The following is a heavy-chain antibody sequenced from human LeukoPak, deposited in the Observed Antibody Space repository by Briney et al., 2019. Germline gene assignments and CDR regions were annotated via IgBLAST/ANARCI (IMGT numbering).Heavy chain of an antibody. J-gene: IGHJ4*02. D-gene: IGHD3-10*01. CDR2: ISYDGSNK. Sequence: GGSLRLSCAASRFTFSNYAMHWVRQAPGKGLEWVAVISYDGSNKYYADSVKGRFTISRDNSKNTLYLQMNSLRAEDTAVYYCASAYYYGSGSYLDYWGQGTLVTVSS. CDR1: RFTFSNYA. CDR3: ASAYYYGSGSYLDY. V-gene: IGHV3-30-3*01.